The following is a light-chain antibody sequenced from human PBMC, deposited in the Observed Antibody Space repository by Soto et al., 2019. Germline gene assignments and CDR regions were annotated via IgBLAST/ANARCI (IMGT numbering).Light chain of an antibody. V-gene: IGLV2-14*01. Sequence: QSALTQPASVSGSPGQSITISCTGTSSDVGGHNYVSWYQQHPGEVPKLMIYEVSNRPSGVSNRFSGSKPGNTASLTISGLQAEDEADYYCSSYTSSSSVVFGGGTKLTVL. CDR3: SSYTSSSSVV. CDR2: EVS. CDR1: SSDVGGHNY. J-gene: IGLJ2*01.